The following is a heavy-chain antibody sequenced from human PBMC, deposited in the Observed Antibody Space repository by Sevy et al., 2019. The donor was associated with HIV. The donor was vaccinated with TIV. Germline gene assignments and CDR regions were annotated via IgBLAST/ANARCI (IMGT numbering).Heavy chain of an antibody. Sequence: GGSLRPSCAASGFIFSSYWMSWVRQAPGKGLEWVANINQDGSEKHYADSVKGRFSISRDNAKNSLYVQMKSLRADDMAVYYCARGGCSSTRCYQVGDWFDSWGQGALVTVSS. J-gene: IGHJ5*01. CDR1: GFIFSSYW. CDR3: ARGGCSSTRCYQVGDWFDS. D-gene: IGHD2-2*01. V-gene: IGHV3-7*01. CDR2: INQDGSEK.